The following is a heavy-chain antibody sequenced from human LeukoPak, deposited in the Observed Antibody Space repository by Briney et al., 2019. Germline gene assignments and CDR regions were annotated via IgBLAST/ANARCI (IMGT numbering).Heavy chain of an antibody. CDR1: APFFSYYA. J-gene: IGHJ4*02. D-gene: IGHD2-21*02. V-gene: IGHV3-30-3*01. CDR3: ARQGDTGSWYFDY. Sequence: PGSSQTLPYVPPAPFFSYYAMHRIRQAPGQGLDWAAVISYDGSNKYYADSVQGRFTISRDNSKSTLYLQMDSLIAGDTAVYYCARQGDTGSWYFDYWGQGTLVTVSS. CDR2: ISYDGSNK.